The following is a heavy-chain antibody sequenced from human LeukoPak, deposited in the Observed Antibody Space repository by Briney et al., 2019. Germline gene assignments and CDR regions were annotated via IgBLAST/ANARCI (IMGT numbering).Heavy chain of an antibody. CDR1: GYTFTSYG. D-gene: IGHD6-19*01. J-gene: IGHJ4*02. CDR2: ISAYNGNI. Sequence: ASVKVSCKASGYTFTSYGISWVRQAPGQGLEWMGWISAYNGNINYAQKLQGRVTMTTDTSTRTAYMELRSLRSDDTAVYYCARDLGIAVAGTSGYWGQGTLVTVSS. CDR3: ARDLGIAVAGTSGY. V-gene: IGHV1-18*01.